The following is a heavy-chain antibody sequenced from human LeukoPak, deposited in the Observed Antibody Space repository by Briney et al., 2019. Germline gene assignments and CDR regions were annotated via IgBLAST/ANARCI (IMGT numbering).Heavy chain of an antibody. CDR1: GLSINNYW. CDR3: ARDFYLAGTNS. Sequence: GGSLRLSCAASGLSINNYWMHWVRHAPGKGLVWVSGISSDGSDTRYADSVKGRFTISRDNAKNTLYLQMNSLRVEDTAVYFCARDFYLAGTNSWGQGTLVTVSS. V-gene: IGHV3-74*01. D-gene: IGHD6-19*01. CDR2: ISSDGSDT. J-gene: IGHJ4*02.